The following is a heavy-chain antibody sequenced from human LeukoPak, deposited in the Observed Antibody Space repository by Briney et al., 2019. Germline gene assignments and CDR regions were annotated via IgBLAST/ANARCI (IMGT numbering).Heavy chain of an antibody. J-gene: IGHJ5*02. CDR3: AKDAAIFGVVPLDP. V-gene: IGHV3-30*18. Sequence: GGSLRLSCAASGFTFSSCGMHWVRQAPGKGLEWVAVISYDGSNKYYADSVKGRFTISRDNSKNTLYLQMNSLRAEDTAVYYCAKDAAIFGVVPLDPWGQGTLVTVSS. CDR1: GFTFSSCG. D-gene: IGHD3-3*01. CDR2: ISYDGSNK.